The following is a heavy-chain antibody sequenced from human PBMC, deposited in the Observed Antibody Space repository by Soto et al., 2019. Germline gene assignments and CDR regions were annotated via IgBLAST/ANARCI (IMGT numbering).Heavy chain of an antibody. CDR2: IIPIFGTA. CDR3: ARVKGCSGGSCYSSYCYYGMDV. J-gene: IGHJ6*02. CDR1: GGTFSSYA. D-gene: IGHD2-15*01. V-gene: IGHV1-69*12. Sequence: QVQLVQSGAEVKKPGSSVKVSCKASGGTFSSYAISWVRQAPGQGLEWMGGIIPIFGTANYAQKFQGRVTITADESTSTAYMELSSLRSEDTDVYYCARVKGCSGGSCYSSYCYYGMDVWGQGTTVTVSS.